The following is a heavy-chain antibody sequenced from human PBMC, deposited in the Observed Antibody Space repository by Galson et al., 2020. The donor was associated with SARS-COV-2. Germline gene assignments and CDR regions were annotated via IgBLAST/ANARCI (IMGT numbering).Heavy chain of an antibody. V-gene: IGHV3-11*01. CDR2: ISSSGSTI. D-gene: IGHD2-15*01. CDR3: ARDHIVVVVAAGREDYYYYGMDV. Sequence: KIGESLKISCASSGFTFSDYYMSWIRQAPGKGLELVSYISSSGSTIYYADSVKGLFIISRDNAKNSLYLQMNSLRAEDTAVYYCARDHIVVVVAAGREDYYYYGMDVWGQGTTVTVSS. CDR1: GFTFSDYY. J-gene: IGHJ6*02.